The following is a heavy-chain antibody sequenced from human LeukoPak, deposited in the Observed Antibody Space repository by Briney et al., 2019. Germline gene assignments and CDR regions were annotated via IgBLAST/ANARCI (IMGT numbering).Heavy chain of an antibody. Sequence: SGTLSLTCAVSGGSISSSNWWSWVRQPPGKGLEWIGEIYHSGCTNYNPSLKSRVTISRDNSKNTLYLQMNSLRAEDTAVYYCARTNVGAFDIWGQGTMVTVSS. D-gene: IGHD1-1*01. CDR3: ARTNVGAFDI. CDR1: GGSISSSNW. J-gene: IGHJ3*02. CDR2: IYHSGCT. V-gene: IGHV4-4*02.